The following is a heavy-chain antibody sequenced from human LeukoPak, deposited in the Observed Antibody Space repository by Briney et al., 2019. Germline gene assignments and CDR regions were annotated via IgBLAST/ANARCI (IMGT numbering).Heavy chain of an antibody. D-gene: IGHD6-6*01. CDR3: AILHSSSSGPVDY. CDR1: PYSLTTYW. CDR2: IYPHDSDT. J-gene: IGHJ4*02. V-gene: IGHV5-51*01. Sequence: GESLKISCRGSPYSLTTYWIVWVRQMPGKGLEWMGIIYPHDSDTRYSPSFLGQVTISADKSINTAYLQWSSLKASDTAMYYCAILHSSSSGPVDYWRQGTLVSVSS.